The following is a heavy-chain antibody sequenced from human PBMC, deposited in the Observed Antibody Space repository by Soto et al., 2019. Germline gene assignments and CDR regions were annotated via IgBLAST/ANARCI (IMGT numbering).Heavy chain of an antibody. CDR3: ARHRYCSGGSCYGNWFDP. V-gene: IGHV4-59*08. CDR2: IYYSGST. J-gene: IGHJ5*02. D-gene: IGHD2-15*01. CDR1: GGSISGYY. Sequence: SETLCVTCTVAGGSISGYYWSWIRQPPGKGLEWIGYIYYSGSTNYNPSLKSRVTISVDTSKNQFSLKLSSVTAADTAVYYCARHRYCSGGSCYGNWFDPWGQGTLVTVSS.